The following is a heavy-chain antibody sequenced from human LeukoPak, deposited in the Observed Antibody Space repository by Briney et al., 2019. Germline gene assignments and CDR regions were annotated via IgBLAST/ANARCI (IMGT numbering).Heavy chain of an antibody. CDR3: ARQGHGNWFDP. CDR2: IYYSGST. CDR1: GGSISSSSYY. J-gene: IGHJ5*02. V-gene: IGHV4-39*01. Sequence: SETLSLTCTVSGGSISSSSYYWGWIRQPPGKGLEWIGSIYYSGSTYYNPSLKSRVTISVDTSKNQFSLKLSSVTAADTAVYYCARQGHGNWFDPWGQGTLVTVSS.